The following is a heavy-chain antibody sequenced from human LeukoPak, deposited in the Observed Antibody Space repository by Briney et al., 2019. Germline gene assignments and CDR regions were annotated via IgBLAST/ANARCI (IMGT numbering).Heavy chain of an antibody. CDR2: IYSTGST. CDR3: ARQIASAGTAGFDF. V-gene: IGHV4-4*07. J-gene: IGHJ4*02. Sequence: SETLSLTCTVSGGSISSYYWSWVRQPAGKGLEWIGRIYSTGSTNYNPSLKSRVTMSVDTSKNQFSLRLRSVTAADTAVYYRARQIASAGTAGFDFWGQGALVTVSS. D-gene: IGHD6-13*01. CDR1: GGSISSYY.